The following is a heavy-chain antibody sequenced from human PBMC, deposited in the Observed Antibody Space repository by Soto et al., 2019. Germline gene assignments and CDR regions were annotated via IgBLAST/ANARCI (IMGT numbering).Heavy chain of an antibody. D-gene: IGHD6-19*01. CDR2: INPNSGGT. CDR1: GYTFTGYY. J-gene: IGHJ5*02. CDR3: ARGGAAGTWWFDP. V-gene: IGHV1-2*04. Sequence: ASVKVSCKAYGYTFTGYYMHWVRQAPGQGLEWMGWINPNSGGTNYAQKFQGWVTMTRDTSISTAYMELSRLRSDDTAVYYCARGGAAGTWWFDPWGQGTLVTVSS.